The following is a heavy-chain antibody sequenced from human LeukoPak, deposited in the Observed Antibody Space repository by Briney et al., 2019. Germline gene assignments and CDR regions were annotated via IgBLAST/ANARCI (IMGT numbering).Heavy chain of an antibody. CDR3: ARNGAYCSGGSCYEAAFDI. Sequence: GGSLRLSCAASGFTFSSYGMHWVRQAPGKGLVWVSRINSDGSTTNYADSVKGRFTISRDNAKNTVYLQMNSLTAEDTAVYYCARNGAYCSGGSCYEAAFDIWGQGTMVTV. V-gene: IGHV3-74*01. J-gene: IGHJ3*02. CDR2: INSDGSTT. CDR1: GFTFSSYG. D-gene: IGHD2-15*01.